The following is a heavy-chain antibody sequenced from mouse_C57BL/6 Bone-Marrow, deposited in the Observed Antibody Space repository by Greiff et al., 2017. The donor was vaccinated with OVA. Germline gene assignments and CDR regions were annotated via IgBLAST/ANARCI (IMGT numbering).Heavy chain of an antibody. CDR2: IDPSDSET. D-gene: IGHD2-9*01. CDR1: GYTFTSYW. Sequence: VQLQQPGAELVRPGSSVKLSCKASGYTFTSYWMHWVKQRPIQGLEWIGNIDPSDSETHYNQKFKDKATLTVDKSSSTAYMQRSSLTSEDSAVYYCARSLLWLRQGYYYAMDYWGQGTSVTVSS. J-gene: IGHJ4*01. CDR3: ARSLLWLRQGYYYAMDY. V-gene: IGHV1-52*01.